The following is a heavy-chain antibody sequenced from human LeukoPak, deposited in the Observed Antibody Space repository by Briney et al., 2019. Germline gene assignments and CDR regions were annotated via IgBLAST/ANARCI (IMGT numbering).Heavy chain of an antibody. D-gene: IGHD3-10*01. CDR1: GYTFTSYD. Sequence: ASVKVSCKASGYTFTSYDINWVRQATGQGLEWMGWMNPNSGNTGYAQKFQGRVTMTTDTSTSTAYMELRSLRSDDTAVYYCATSQLYGSGSYNYWGQGTLVTVSS. CDR3: ATSQLYGSGSYNY. CDR2: MNPNSGNT. J-gene: IGHJ4*02. V-gene: IGHV1-8*01.